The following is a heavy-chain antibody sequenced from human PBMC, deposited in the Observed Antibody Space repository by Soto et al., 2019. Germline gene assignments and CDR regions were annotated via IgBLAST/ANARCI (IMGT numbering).Heavy chain of an antibody. Sequence: VCLRLSCAACSFTFSSYAMSWVRQAPGKGLEWVSAISGSGGSTYYADSVKGRFTISRDNSKNTLYLQMNSLRAEDTAVYYCANSPLRYYYYGMDVWGQGTTVTLSS. V-gene: IGHV3-23*01. CDR2: ISGSGGST. CDR3: ANSPLRYYYYGMDV. J-gene: IGHJ6*02. CDR1: SFTFSSYA.